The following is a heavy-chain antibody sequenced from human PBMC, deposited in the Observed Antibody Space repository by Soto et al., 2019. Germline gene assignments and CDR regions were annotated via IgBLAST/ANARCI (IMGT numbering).Heavy chain of an antibody. D-gene: IGHD1-1*01. V-gene: IGHV4-34*01. J-gene: IGHJ4*02. CDR2: ISESGST. Sequence: QVQLQQWGAGLVKPSETLSLSCAVYGQSFSGHSWAWMRQPPGKGLEWIGEISESGSTYYNPSLKSRVTISTDTSKNQFSLKLNSVTAADTAAYFCARGSGIVALPGELEDVNFDFWDQGTLVNVSS. CDR1: GQSFSGHS. CDR3: ARGSGIVALPGELEDVNFDF.